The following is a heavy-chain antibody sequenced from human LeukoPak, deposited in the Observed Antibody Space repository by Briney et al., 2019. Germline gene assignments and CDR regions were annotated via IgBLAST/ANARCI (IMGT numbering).Heavy chain of an antibody. V-gene: IGHV1-2*02. CDR1: GYTFTGYY. CDR2: INPNSGGT. D-gene: IGHD3-10*01. J-gene: IGHJ4*02. CDR3: ARGVGWFGELSTDY. Sequence: GASVKVSCKASGYTFTGYYMHWVRQAPGQGLEWMGWINPNSGGTNYAQKFQGRVTMTGDTSISTAYMELSRLRSDDTAVYYCARGVGWFGELSTDYWGQGTLVTVSS.